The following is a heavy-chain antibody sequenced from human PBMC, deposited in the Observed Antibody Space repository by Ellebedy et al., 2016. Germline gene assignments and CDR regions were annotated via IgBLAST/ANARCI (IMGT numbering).Heavy chain of an antibody. CDR3: ARDGSEWSRDY. V-gene: IGHV3-21*01. CDR2: IVFSGTAT. J-gene: IGHJ4*02. Sequence: GESLKISXAASGFTFNIADMTWVRQAPGKGLEWVATIVFSGTATYYSDSVKGRFIISRDNAKNSLFLQMNSLRVEDTAVYYCARDGSEWSRDYWGQGTLVTVSS. D-gene: IGHD3-3*01. CDR1: GFTFNIAD.